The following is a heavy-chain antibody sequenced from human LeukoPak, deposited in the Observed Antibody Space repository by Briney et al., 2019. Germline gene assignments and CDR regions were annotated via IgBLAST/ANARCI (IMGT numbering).Heavy chain of an antibody. J-gene: IGHJ4*02. Sequence: QPGGSLRLSCAASGFTFDDYAMHWVRQAPGKGLEWVSLISWDSGSTYYADSVKGRFTISRDNSKNSLYLQMNSLRAEDTALYYCAKDINPGYSYGPDYWGQGTLVTVSS. CDR3: AKDINPGYSYGPDY. CDR1: GFTFDDYA. V-gene: IGHV3-43D*04. D-gene: IGHD5-18*01. CDR2: ISWDSGST.